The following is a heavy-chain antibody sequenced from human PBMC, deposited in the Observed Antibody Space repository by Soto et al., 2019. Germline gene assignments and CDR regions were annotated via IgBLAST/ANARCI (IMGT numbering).Heavy chain of an antibody. V-gene: IGHV1-18*01. J-gene: IGHJ4*02. CDR3: ARAVWFGENQR. D-gene: IGHD3-10*01. CDR1: GYTFTNYG. Sequence: SVKVSCKASGYTFTNYGISWVRQAPGQGLEWMGWISVNNGNTNYAQKFQGRVTMTTDTSTNTAYMELGSLRPDDTAVYYCARAVWFGENQRWGQGTLVTVSS. CDR2: ISVNNGNT.